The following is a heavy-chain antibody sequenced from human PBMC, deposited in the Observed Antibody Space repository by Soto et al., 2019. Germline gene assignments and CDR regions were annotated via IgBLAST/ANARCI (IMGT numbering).Heavy chain of an antibody. D-gene: IGHD3-3*01. CDR1: GGSFSGYY. V-gene: IGHV4-34*01. CDR2: INHSGST. CDR3: ARERVVGDFWSGYATPGFVRDHYYGMDV. Sequence: SETLSLTCAVYGGSFSGYYWSWIRQPPGKGLEWIGEINHSGSTNYNPSLKSRVTISVDTSKNQFSLKLSSVTAADTAVYYCARERVVGDFWSGYATPGFVRDHYYGMDVWGQGTTVTVSS. J-gene: IGHJ6*02.